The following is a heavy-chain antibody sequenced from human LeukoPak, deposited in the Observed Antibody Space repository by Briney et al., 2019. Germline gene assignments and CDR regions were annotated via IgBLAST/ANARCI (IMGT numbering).Heavy chain of an antibody. CDR1: GFTFSSYA. CDR2: ISGSGDST. Sequence: GGSLRLSCAASGFTFSSYAMSWVRQAPGKGLEWVSVISGSGDSTYYADSVKGRFTISRDNSKSTLYLQMNTLRVDDTAIYYCARDRYGDYSFDSWGQGTLVTVSS. D-gene: IGHD4-17*01. CDR3: ARDRYGDYSFDS. J-gene: IGHJ4*02. V-gene: IGHV3-23*01.